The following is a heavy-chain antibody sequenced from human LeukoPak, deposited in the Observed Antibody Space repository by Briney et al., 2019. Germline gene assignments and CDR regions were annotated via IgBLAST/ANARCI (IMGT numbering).Heavy chain of an antibody. CDR1: GGTFSSYT. Sequence: SVKVSCKASGGTFSSYTISWVRQAPGQGLEWMGRIIPILGIANYAQKFQGRVTITADKSTSTAYMELSSLRSEDTAVYYCASLVGARDYYYYGMDVWGQGTTVTVSS. J-gene: IGHJ6*02. D-gene: IGHD1-26*01. V-gene: IGHV1-69*02. CDR3: ASLVGARDYYYYGMDV. CDR2: IIPILGIA.